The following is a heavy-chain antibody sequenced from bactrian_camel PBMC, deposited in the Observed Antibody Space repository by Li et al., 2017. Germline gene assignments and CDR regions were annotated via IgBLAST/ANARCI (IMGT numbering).Heavy chain of an antibody. CDR2: ISSGGAT. CDR1: GFLFSSAS. Sequence: EVQLVESGGGLVQPGGSLRLSCAASGFLFSSASMSWVRQAPGKGREWVSSISSGGATRYADSVKGRFTISRDNAKNTLYLQLNSLKTEDTAMYYCATAAGGGYYYSFGFGYWGQGTQVTVS. V-gene: IGHV3S42*01. D-gene: IGHD2*01. J-gene: IGHJ6*01. CDR3: ATAAGGGYYYSFGFGY.